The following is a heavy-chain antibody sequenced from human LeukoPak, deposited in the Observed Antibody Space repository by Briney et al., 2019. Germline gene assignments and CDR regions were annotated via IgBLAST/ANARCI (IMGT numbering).Heavy chain of an antibody. CDR2: IYHSGST. Sequence: SETLSLTCAVYGGSFSGYYWSWIRQPPGKGLEWGGEIYHSGSTNYNPSLKNRVTISVDTSKNQFSLKLSSVTAADTAVYYCARGYGIAVAGGSGYYFDYWGQGTLVTVSS. D-gene: IGHD6-19*01. CDR3: ARGYGIAVAGGSGYYFDY. J-gene: IGHJ4*02. CDR1: GGSFSGYY. V-gene: IGHV4-34*01.